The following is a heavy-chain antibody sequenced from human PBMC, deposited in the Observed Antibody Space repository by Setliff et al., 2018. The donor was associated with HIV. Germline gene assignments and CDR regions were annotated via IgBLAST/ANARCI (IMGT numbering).Heavy chain of an antibody. J-gene: IGHJ3*02. D-gene: IGHD3-3*01. CDR1: GGSISSYY. Sequence: SETLSLTCTVSGGSISSYYWSWIRQPPGKGLEWIGYIYYSGSTNYNPSLKSRVTILVDPSNNQFSLRLSSVTAADTAVYYCARHSDFWSEDAFDIWAQGTVVTVSS. CDR2: IYYSGST. V-gene: IGHV4-59*08. CDR3: ARHSDFWSEDAFDI.